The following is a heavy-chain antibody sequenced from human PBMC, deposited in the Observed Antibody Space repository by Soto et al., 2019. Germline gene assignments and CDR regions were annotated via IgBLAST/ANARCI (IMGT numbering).Heavy chain of an antibody. Sequence: QVQLQQWGAGLLKPSETLALTCAVYGGSFSTYYWTWIRQPPGKGLEWIGEINHSGSTNCHPSLKSRVTITVDTSKNQFPLKLSSVTAADAAVYYYARASNKRGNSYGPDYWGQGTLVTVSS. CDR1: GGSFSTYY. CDR2: INHSGST. V-gene: IGHV4-34*01. J-gene: IGHJ4*02. D-gene: IGHD5-18*01. CDR3: ARASNKRGNSYGPDY.